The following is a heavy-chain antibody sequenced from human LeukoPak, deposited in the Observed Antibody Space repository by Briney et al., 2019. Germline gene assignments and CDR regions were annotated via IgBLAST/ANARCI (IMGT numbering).Heavy chain of an antibody. V-gene: IGHV3-48*01. J-gene: IGHJ3*02. Sequence: PGGSLRLSCAAPGFTFSSYSMNWVRQAPGKGLEWVSYISSSSRTIYYADSVKGRFTISRDNSKNTLYLQMNSLRAEDTAVYYCAKSYYDSSGYYIDDAFDIWGQGTMVTVSS. CDR2: ISSSSRTI. CDR3: AKSYYDSSGYYIDDAFDI. D-gene: IGHD3-22*01. CDR1: GFTFSSYS.